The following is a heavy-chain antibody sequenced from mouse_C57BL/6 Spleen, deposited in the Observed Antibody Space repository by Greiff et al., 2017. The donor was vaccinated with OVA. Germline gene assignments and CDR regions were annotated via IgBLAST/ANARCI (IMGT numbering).Heavy chain of an antibody. D-gene: IGHD2-3*01. CDR2: IDPSDSYT. CDR1: GYTFTGYW. J-gene: IGHJ2*01. V-gene: IGHV1-50*01. CDR3: ARRWDFEY. Sequence: QVQLQQPGAEFVKPGASVKLSCKASGYTFTGYWMQWVKQRPGQGLEWIGEIDPSDSYTNYNQKFKGKATLTVDTSSSTAYMQLSSLTSEDSAVYYCARRWDFEYWGQGTTLTVSS.